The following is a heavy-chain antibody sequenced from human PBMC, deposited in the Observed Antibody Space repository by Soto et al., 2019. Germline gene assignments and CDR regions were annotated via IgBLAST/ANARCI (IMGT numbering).Heavy chain of an antibody. CDR1: GFTFSSLG. D-gene: IGHD6-19*01. J-gene: IGHJ5*02. Sequence: GGSLRLSCAATGFTFSSLGMDRVRQAPGKGLEWVSFISYDGRNKDYADSLKGRFTISRDNSKSTLYLQMNSLRAEDTAVYYCAKDQVTSGWYKWSWFGPWGQGTLVTVSS. V-gene: IGHV3-30*18. CDR2: ISYDGRNK. CDR3: AKDQVTSGWYKWSWFGP.